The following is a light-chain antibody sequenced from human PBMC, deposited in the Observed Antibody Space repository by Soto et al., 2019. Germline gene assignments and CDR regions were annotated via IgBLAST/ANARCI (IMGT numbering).Light chain of an antibody. CDR2: DAS. Sequence: EIVLTQSPAALSFSPGERATLSCRASQSIGNSLAWYQQKPGQAPRLLIYDASSKPTDIPPRFTGSGSGTDFTLTISRLEPEDFAVYYCQQRTNWSRTFGGGTKVEIK. V-gene: IGKV3-11*01. CDR1: QSIGNS. J-gene: IGKJ4*01. CDR3: QQRTNWSRT.